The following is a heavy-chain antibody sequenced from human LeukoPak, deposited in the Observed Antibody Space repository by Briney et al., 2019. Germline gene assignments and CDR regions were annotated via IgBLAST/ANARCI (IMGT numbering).Heavy chain of an antibody. J-gene: IGHJ5*02. D-gene: IGHD6-13*01. CDR1: GFTFDDYA. V-gene: IGHV3-9*01. CDR3: AKDGRVAPYSSPSWFDP. Sequence: GGSLRLSCAASGFTFDDYAMHWVRQAPGKGLEWVSGISWNSGSIGYADPVKGRFTISRDNAKNSLYLQMNSLRAEDTALYYCAKDGRVAPYSSPSWFDPWGQGTLVTVSS. CDR2: ISWNSGSI.